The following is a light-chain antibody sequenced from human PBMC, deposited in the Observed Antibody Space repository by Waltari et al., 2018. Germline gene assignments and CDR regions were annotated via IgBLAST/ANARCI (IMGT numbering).Light chain of an antibody. V-gene: IGKV1-33*01. Sequence: DIQLTQSPSSLSASVGDRVTITCQASQPITNYLNWYQQKPGRAPELLIYDASNSQTGVPSRFSGSQSGTEFTFTIASLQPEDIATYYCQRYDNLPVFAFGPGTKVNVK. CDR3: QRYDNLPVFA. CDR2: DAS. J-gene: IGKJ3*01. CDR1: QPITNY.